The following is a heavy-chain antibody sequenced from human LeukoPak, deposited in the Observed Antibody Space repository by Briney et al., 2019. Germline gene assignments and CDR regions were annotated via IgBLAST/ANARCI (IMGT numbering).Heavy chain of an antibody. CDR2: INPKSGDT. CDR3: AREYILTGYYGDY. Sequence: ASVKVSCKASGGTFSSYAISWVRQAPGQGLEWMGRINPKSGDTNYAQKFQGRVTMTWDTSISTAYMELSRLSSDDTAVYYCAREYILTGYYGDYWGQGTLVTVSS. D-gene: IGHD3-9*01. J-gene: IGHJ4*02. CDR1: GGTFSSYA. V-gene: IGHV1-2*02.